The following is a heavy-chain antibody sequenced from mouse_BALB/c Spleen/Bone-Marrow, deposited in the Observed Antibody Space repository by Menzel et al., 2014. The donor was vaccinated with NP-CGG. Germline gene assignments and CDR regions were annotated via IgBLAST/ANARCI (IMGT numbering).Heavy chain of an antibody. J-gene: IGHJ4*01. D-gene: IGHD2-4*01. V-gene: IGHV10-3*03. CDR3: VRDSDYGYYSMDY. Sequence: EVQLVESGGGLVQPKGSLKLTCAASGFTFNTYGMHWVCQAPGKGLEWIARIRSKSNDYATYYADSVKDRFIISRDDSQSMLYLQMNNLKTEGTAMYYCVRDSDYGYYSMDYWGQGTSVTVSS. CDR1: GFTFNTYG. CDR2: IRSKSNDYAT.